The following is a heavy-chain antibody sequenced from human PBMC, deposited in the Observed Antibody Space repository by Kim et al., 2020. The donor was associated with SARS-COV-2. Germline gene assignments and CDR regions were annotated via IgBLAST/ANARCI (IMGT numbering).Heavy chain of an antibody. CDR3: ARLKMATTRPYFDY. Sequence: ARNVRGRVTLTADESTVTAYRELSSLRSEDTAVYYCARLKMATTRPYFDYWGQGTLVTVSS. D-gene: IGHD5-12*01. V-gene: IGHV1-69*01. J-gene: IGHJ4*02.